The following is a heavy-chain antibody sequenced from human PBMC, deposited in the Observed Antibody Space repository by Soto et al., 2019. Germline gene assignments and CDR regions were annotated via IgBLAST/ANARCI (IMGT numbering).Heavy chain of an antibody. CDR2: IKKDGSET. J-gene: IGHJ4*02. D-gene: IGHD1-1*01. CDR3: MTRHRGTPWDN. V-gene: IGHV3-7*01. CDR1: GFTFSDYW. Sequence: EVQLVESGGDLVEPGGSLRLSCTASGFTFSDYWMGWVRRAPGQGLEWVGSIKKDGSETYYADSVKGRFTISRDNARNSHYLQMHSLRPEDTAVYYCMTRHRGTPWDNLGLGTLVTVSS.